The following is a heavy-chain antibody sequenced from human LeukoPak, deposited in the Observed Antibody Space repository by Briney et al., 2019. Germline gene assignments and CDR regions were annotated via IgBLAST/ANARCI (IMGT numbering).Heavy chain of an antibody. CDR2: IYTSGST. CDR3: ARLGRSGSYSQFYYYYMDV. D-gene: IGHD1-26*01. Sequence: SETLSLTCTVSGGSISSYYWSWIRQPPGKGLEWIGYIYTSGSTNYNPSLKSRVTISVDTSKNQFSLKLSSVTAADTAVYYCARLGRSGSYSQFYYYYMDVWGKGTTVTVSS. CDR1: GGSISSYY. V-gene: IGHV4-4*09. J-gene: IGHJ6*03.